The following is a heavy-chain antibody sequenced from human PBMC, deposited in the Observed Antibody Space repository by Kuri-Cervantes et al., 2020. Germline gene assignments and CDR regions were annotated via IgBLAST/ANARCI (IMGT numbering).Heavy chain of an antibody. V-gene: IGHV3-30*18. Sequence: GGSLRLSCAASGFTFSLYCMHWVRQAPGKGLEWVAVISYDGSSKFYADSVGGRFTITRDNSESTLYLRMNSLRAEDTAVYYCAKTQNYNSWSGYFDSWGRGTLVTVSS. J-gene: IGHJ5*01. CDR3: AKTQNYNSWSGYFDS. CDR1: GFTFSLYC. D-gene: IGHD3-3*01. CDR2: ISYDGSSK.